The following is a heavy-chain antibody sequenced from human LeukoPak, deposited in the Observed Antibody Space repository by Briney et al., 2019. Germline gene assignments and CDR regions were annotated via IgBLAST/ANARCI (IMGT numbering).Heavy chain of an antibody. J-gene: IGHJ3*01. D-gene: IGHD1-26*01. CDR3: ARDAQWELRAFDV. V-gene: IGHV1-69*06. CDR1: GGRFKSYG. CDR2: IIPVFDRP. Sequence: ASVKVSCKTTGGRFKSYGFSWVRQAPGQGLDWMGGIIPVFDRPTYAQKFEGRVTITADKSTNTTYMEISSLTSDDTAVYYCARDAQWELRAFDVWGQGTVVIVSS.